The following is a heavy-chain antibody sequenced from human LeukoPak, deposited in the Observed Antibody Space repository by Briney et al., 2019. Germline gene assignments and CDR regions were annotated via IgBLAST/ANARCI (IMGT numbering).Heavy chain of an antibody. CDR2: ISGSGGST. Sequence: PGGSLRLSCAASGFTFSSYAMSWVRQAPGKGLEWVSAISGSGGSTYYADSVKGRFTISRDNSKNTLYLQMNSLRAEDTALYYCARGVGATQNVFDYWGQGTLVTVSS. J-gene: IGHJ4*02. CDR3: ARGVGATQNVFDY. CDR1: GFTFSSYA. V-gene: IGHV3-23*01. D-gene: IGHD1-26*01.